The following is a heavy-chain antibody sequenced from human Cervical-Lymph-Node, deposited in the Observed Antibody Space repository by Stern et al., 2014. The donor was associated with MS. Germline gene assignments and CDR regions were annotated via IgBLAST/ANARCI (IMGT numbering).Heavy chain of an antibody. CDR2: ISSSGGT. CDR1: GGSTSSYY. CDR3: ARGYTTSSGRPDY. V-gene: IGHV4-59*08. Sequence: VQLEESGPGLVKPSETLSLTCTVSGGSTSSYYWSWIRQPPGKGLEWIGYISSSGGTKYNPSLKSRVTISAATSKNQFSPNLSPVPAADTAVYYCARGYTTSSGRPDYWGQGTLVTVSS. J-gene: IGHJ4*02. D-gene: IGHD6-6*01.